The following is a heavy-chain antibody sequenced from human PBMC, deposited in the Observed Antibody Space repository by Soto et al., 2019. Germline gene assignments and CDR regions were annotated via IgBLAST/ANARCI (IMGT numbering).Heavy chain of an antibody. Sequence: EVQLLESGGGLVQHGGSLRLSCEASGFTFSTYAMNWVRQAPGKGLEWVSGISGSGDSTYYADSVKGRFTVSRDNSKNTLYLQMNSLRAEDTAVFYCAKERSSGWSFDYWVQVTLVTVSA. V-gene: IGHV3-23*01. CDR3: AKERSSGWSFDY. CDR2: ISGSGDST. D-gene: IGHD6-19*01. CDR1: GFTFSTYA. J-gene: IGHJ4*02.